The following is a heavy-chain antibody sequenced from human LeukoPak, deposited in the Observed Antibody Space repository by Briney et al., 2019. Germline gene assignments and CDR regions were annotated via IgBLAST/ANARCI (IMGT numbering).Heavy chain of an antibody. D-gene: IGHD4-17*01. J-gene: IGHJ4*02. CDR3: ARGSSTVTLTKHPSDY. CDR2: INPDSGGT. CDR1: GYTFTGYY. Sequence: ASVKVSFRASGYTFTGYYVHWVRQAPGQGLEWMGWINPDSGGTSSAHKFQGRVTMTWDTSVSTAYMELSSLRSDDTAFYYCARGSSTVTLTKHPSDYWGQGTLVTVSS. V-gene: IGHV1-2*02.